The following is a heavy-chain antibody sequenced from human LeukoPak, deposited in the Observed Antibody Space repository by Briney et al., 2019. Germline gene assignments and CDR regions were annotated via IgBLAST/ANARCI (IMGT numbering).Heavy chain of an antibody. V-gene: IGHV5-10-1*01. CDR2: IAPSDSYT. CDR1: GYSFTSNW. D-gene: IGHD6-19*01. CDR3: ARQAVAGTWWFDP. J-gene: IGHJ5*02. Sequence: GESLRISCKCSGYSFTSNWISWVRPMPGKGLEWMGRIAPSDSYTNYSPSFQGHVTISADKSISTAYLQWSSLKASDTAMYYCARQAVAGTWWFDPWGQGTLVTVSS.